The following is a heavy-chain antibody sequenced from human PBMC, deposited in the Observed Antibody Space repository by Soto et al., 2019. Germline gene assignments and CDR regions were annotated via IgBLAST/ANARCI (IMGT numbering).Heavy chain of an antibody. CDR1: GYSISSGYY. D-gene: IGHD6-13*01. V-gene: IGHV4-38-2*02. Sequence: PSETLSLTCAVSGYSISSGYYWGWIRQPPGKGLEWIGSIYHSGSTYYNPSLKSRVTISVDTSKNQFSLKLSSVTAADTAVYYCAREPHYTAAAGDFDYWGQGTLVTVSS. CDR3: AREPHYTAAAGDFDY. CDR2: IYHSGST. J-gene: IGHJ4*02.